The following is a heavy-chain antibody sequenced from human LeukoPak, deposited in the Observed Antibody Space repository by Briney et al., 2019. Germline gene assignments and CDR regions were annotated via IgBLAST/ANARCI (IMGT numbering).Heavy chain of an antibody. CDR2: INPSGGST. D-gene: IGHD5-12*01. CDR1: GYTFTGYY. CDR3: ARGYSGYDYWFDP. Sequence: ASVKVSCKASGYTFTGYYMHWVRQAPGQGLEWMGIINPSGGSTSYAQKFQGRVTMTRDMSTSTVYMELSSLRSEDTAVYYCARGYSGYDYWFDPWGQGTLVTVSS. V-gene: IGHV1-46*01. J-gene: IGHJ5*02.